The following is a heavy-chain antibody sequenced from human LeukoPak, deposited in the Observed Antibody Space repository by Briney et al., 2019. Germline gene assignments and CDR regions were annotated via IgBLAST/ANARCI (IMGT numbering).Heavy chain of an antibody. CDR3: ARVRDCSGGSCSDNFDY. CDR2: IYYSGST. Sequence: TSETLSLTCTVSGGSISSGGYYWSWIRQHPGKGLEWIGYIYYSGSTYYNPSLKSRVTISVDTSKNQFSLKPSSVTAADTAVYYCARVRDCSGGSCSDNFDYWGQGTLVTVSS. CDR1: GGSISSGGYY. D-gene: IGHD2-15*01. J-gene: IGHJ4*02. V-gene: IGHV4-31*03.